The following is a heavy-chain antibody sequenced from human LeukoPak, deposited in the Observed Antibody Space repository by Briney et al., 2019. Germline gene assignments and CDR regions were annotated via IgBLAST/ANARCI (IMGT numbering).Heavy chain of an antibody. D-gene: IGHD6-19*01. CDR1: GFXFGPYS. V-gene: IGHV3-48*02. Sequence: GGSLRLSCAASGFXFGPYSINWVRQAPGKGPEWVAYISGSSSTTYYADSVKGRFTISRDNANNSLYLQMNSLRDEDTAVYYCARDPYSSGWFDFWGQGTLVSVSS. CDR3: ARDPYSSGWFDF. J-gene: IGHJ4*02. CDR2: ISGSSSTT.